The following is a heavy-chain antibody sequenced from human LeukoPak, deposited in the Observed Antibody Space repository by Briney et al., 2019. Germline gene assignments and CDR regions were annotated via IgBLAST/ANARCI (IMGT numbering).Heavy chain of an antibody. CDR3: ARYIVSYPHNAFDI. CDR1: GGSISSYY. D-gene: IGHD1-26*01. V-gene: IGHV4-59*01. Sequence: SETLSLTCTVSGGSISSYYWSWIRQPSGKGLEWIGYIYYSGGTSYNPSLKSRVTISVDTSKKQFSLKLSSVTAADTAFYYCARYIVSYPHNAFDIWGQGTMVTVSS. CDR2: IYYSGGT. J-gene: IGHJ3*02.